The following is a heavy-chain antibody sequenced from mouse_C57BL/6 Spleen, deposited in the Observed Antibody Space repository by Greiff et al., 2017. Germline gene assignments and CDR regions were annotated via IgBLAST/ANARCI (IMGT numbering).Heavy chain of an antibody. Sequence: EVKLVESGGGLVKPGGSLKLSCAASGFTFSDYGMHWVRQAPEKGLEWVAYISSGSSTIYYADPVKGRFTISRDNAKNTLFLQMTSLRSEDTAMYYCARECYSNYGHAMDYWGQGTSVTVSS. D-gene: IGHD2-5*01. CDR3: ARECYSNYGHAMDY. CDR2: ISSGSSTI. V-gene: IGHV5-17*01. J-gene: IGHJ4*01. CDR1: GFTFSDYG.